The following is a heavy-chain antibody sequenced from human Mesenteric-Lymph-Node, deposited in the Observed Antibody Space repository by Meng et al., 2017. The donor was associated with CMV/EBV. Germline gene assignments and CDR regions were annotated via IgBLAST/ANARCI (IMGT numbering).Heavy chain of an antibody. D-gene: IGHD3-16*01. J-gene: IGHJ4*02. CDR1: GFTFSNYG. V-gene: IGHV3-33*03. CDR3: AKDRNVWGTYPYYFDY. Sequence: GGSLRLSCAASGFTFSNYGMHWVRQAPGKGLEWVAVIRYDGSNKYYADSVKGRFTISRDNSKNTLYLQMNSLRAEDTAVYYCAKDRNVWGTYPYYFDYWGQGTLVTVSS. CDR2: IRYDGSNK.